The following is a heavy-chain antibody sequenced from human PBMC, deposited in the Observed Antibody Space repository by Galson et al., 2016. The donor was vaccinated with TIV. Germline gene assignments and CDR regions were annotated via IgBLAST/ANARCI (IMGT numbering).Heavy chain of an antibody. V-gene: IGHV3-23*01. CDR3: AKGGSAYSYGYAFDM. J-gene: IGHJ3*02. D-gene: IGHD5-18*01. CDR1: GFTFSAYV. CDR2: IGRSGADT. Sequence: SLRLSCAASGFTFSAYVMNWARQAPGKGLEWVARIGRSGADTYYAGSVKGRFTISRDNSRDTLYLQMHSLRAEDTALYFCAKGGSAYSYGYAFDMWGQGTMVTVSS.